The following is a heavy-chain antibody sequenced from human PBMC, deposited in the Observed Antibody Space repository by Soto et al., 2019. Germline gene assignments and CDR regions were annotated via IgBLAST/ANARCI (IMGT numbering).Heavy chain of an antibody. D-gene: IGHD2-15*01. J-gene: IGHJ6*02. CDR2: VNPNSGYT. CDR3: ARPYGRSYAMDV. Sequence: ASVKVSCKASGYTFTNYDITWVRQAAGQGLEWVGWVNPNSGYTAYAQKFVGRVTMTRNTPLRTAYMELSSLTSGDTAMYYCARPYGRSYAMDVWGQGTTVTVSS. V-gene: IGHV1-8*01. CDR1: GYTFTNYD.